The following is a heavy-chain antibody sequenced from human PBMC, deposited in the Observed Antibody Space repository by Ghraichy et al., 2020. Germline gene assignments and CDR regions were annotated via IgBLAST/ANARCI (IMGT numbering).Heavy chain of an antibody. CDR1: GFTFTTYW. CDR2: INRDGSEK. D-gene: IGHD3-10*01. J-gene: IGHJ4*02. CDR3: ARPRGYGSEATYNYDY. V-gene: IGHV3-7*01. Sequence: GGSLRLSCAASGFTFTTYWMGWVRRAPGKGLEWVANINRDGSEKYYVDSVKGRFTISRDNARGSLYLQMNSLRADDTAVYYCARPRGYGSEATYNYDYWGQGILVTVSS.